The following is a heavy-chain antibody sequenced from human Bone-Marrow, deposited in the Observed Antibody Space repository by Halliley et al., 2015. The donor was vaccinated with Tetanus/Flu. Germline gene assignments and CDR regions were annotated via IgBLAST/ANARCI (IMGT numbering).Heavy chain of an antibody. CDR1: GYSFTTYW. Sequence: QLVQSGAEVEKPGESLKISCKGSGYSFTTYWIGWVRQVPGQGLELMGLIYPGDSDTWYSPSFQGQVIISADKSVTPAYLQWTTRKASDTAIYYCAALIAASHFTDYWGQGTLVTVSS. J-gene: IGHJ4*02. D-gene: IGHD6-13*01. CDR2: IYPGDSDT. V-gene: IGHV5-51*01. CDR3: AALIAASHFTDY.